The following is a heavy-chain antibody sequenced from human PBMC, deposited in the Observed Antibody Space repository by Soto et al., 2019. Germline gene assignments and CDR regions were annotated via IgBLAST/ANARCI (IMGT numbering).Heavy chain of an antibody. CDR1: GFTFSSHA. CDR2: ISSDGSNK. Sequence: QVQLVESGGGVVQPGRSLRLSCAVSGFTFSSHAMHWVRQAPVKGLEWVALISSDGSNKYYADSVKGRFTTPRDNSKNTMYLQMNCLRVEDTAVYYCAVDDEGGSDCDLGYWGQGALVTVSS. CDR3: AVDDEGGSDCDLGY. D-gene: IGHD1-26*01. V-gene: IGHV3-30-3*01. J-gene: IGHJ4*02.